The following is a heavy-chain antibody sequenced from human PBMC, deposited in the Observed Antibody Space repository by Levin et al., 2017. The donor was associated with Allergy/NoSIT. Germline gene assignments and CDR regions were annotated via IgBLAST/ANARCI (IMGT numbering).Heavy chain of an antibody. V-gene: IGHV2-5*02. CDR3: AHSKYQLLVGAAGWFDP. Sequence: SGPTLVKPTQTLTLTCTFSGFSLSTSGVGVGWIRQPPGKALEWLALIYWDDDKRYSPSLKSRLTITKDTSKNQVVLTMTNMDPVDTATYYCAHSKYQLLVGAAGWFDPWGQGTLVTVSS. J-gene: IGHJ5*02. CDR1: GFSLSTSGVG. D-gene: IGHD2-2*01. CDR2: IYWDDDK.